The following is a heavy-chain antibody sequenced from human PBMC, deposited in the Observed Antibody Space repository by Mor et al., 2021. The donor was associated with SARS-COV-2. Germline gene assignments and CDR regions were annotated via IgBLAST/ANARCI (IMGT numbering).Heavy chain of an antibody. V-gene: IGHV3-30*18. J-gene: IGHJ6*02. CDR2: ILYPGSKK. Sequence: ILYPGSKKYYVDSVKGRFTISRDNSKNTLYLQMSSLRAEDTAVYYCAKEGLDYYYGMDVWGQGTTVT. CDR3: AKEGLDYYYGMDV. D-gene: IGHD2-15*01.